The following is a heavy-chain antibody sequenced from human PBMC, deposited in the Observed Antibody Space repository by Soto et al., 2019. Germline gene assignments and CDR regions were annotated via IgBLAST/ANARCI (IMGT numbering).Heavy chain of an antibody. D-gene: IGHD3-10*01. V-gene: IGHV3-11*05. CDR2: ISSSDTYT. CDR1: GLTFSDYY. J-gene: IGHJ5*02. Sequence: QVQLVESGGGLVKPGGSLRLSCAASGLTFSDYYMTWIRQAPGKGLEWVSYISSSDTYTNYADSVKGRFTISRDNAKNSLYLQMSSLRAEDTAVYYCARAASDSGSYDWFDPWGQGTLVSVSS. CDR3: ARAASDSGSYDWFDP.